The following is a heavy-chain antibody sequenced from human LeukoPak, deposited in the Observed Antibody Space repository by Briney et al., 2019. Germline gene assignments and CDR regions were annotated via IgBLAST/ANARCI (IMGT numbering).Heavy chain of an antibody. Sequence: GASVKVSCKASGYTFTSYDINWVRQATGQGMEWMGWMNPNSGNTGCAQKFQGRVTITRNTSISTSYMELSSLRSEDTAVYYCASGSGSYFLEAFDIWGQGTMVTVSS. J-gene: IGHJ3*02. CDR3: ASGSGSYFLEAFDI. V-gene: IGHV1-8*03. CDR1: GYTFTSYD. CDR2: MNPNSGNT. D-gene: IGHD1-26*01.